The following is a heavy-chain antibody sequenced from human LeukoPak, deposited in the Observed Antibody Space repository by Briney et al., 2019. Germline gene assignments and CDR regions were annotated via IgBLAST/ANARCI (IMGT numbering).Heavy chain of an antibody. CDR2: IYTSGST. CDR1: GGSISSGSYY. J-gene: IGHJ3*02. V-gene: IGHV4-61*02. D-gene: IGHD4-17*01. CDR3: ARGSTVTTFDAFDI. Sequence: SQTLSLTCTVSGGSISSGSYYWSWIRQPAGKGLEWIGRIYTSGSTNYNPSLKSRVTISVDTSKNQISLKLSSVTAADTAVYYCARGSTVTTFDAFDIWGQGTMVTVSS.